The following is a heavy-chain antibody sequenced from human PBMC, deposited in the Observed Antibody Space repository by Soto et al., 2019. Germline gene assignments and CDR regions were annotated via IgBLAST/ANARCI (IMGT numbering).Heavy chain of an antibody. CDR2: IYYSGST. J-gene: IGHJ4*02. V-gene: IGHV4-59*08. CDR3: ARLRATDYVDYTFDY. D-gene: IGHD4-17*01. CDR1: GGSISSYY. Sequence: QVQLQESGPGLVKPSEILSLTCTVSGGSISSYYWSWIRQPPGKGLEWIGYIYYSGSTNYNPSLKSRVTIAVDTSTNQFSLKLSSVTAADTAVYYCARLRATDYVDYTFDYWGQGTLVTVSS.